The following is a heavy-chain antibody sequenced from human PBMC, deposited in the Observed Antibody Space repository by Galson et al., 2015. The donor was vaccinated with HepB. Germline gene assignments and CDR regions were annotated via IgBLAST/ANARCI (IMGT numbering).Heavy chain of an antibody. CDR3: ARGSAAGTWGYGMGV. V-gene: IGHV3-30-3*01. Sequence: SLRLSCAASGFTFNTYPMHWVRQAPGKGLEWVAVILYHGINEYYADFVKGRFSISRDNSRNTLYLQMNSLTVEDTALYYCARGSAAGTWGYGMGVWGQGTTVTVSS. CDR2: ILYHGINE. D-gene: IGHD6-19*01. CDR1: GFTFNTYP. J-gene: IGHJ6*02.